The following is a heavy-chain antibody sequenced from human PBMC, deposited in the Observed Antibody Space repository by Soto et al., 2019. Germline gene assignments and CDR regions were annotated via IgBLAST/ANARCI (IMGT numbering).Heavy chain of an antibody. J-gene: IGHJ4*02. CDR1: GGSISSSSYY. V-gene: IGHV4-39*01. CDR2: IYYSGST. D-gene: IGHD3-22*01. Sequence: SEKLSLTYTVSGGSISSSSYYWGWIRQPPGKGLEWIGSIYYSGSTYYNPSFKSRVTISVDTSKNQFSLKLSSVTAADTAVYYCARLVYDSSGYRPGWGQGTLVTVS. CDR3: ARLVYDSSGYRPG.